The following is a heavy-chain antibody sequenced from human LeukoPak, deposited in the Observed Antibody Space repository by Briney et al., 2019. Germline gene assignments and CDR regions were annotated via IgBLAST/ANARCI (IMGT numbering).Heavy chain of an antibody. CDR1: GFTFSNYW. D-gene: IGHD2-21*01. CDR2: IKQDGSET. V-gene: IGHV3-7*01. J-gene: IGHJ4*02. Sequence: PGGSLRLSCAASGFTFSNYWMSWVRQAPAKGLEYVANIKQDGSETYYVDSVKGRFTISRDNAKSSLYLQMNSLRVEDTAVYYCARDQGIMFFDNWGQGTLVTVSS. CDR3: ARDQGIMFFDN.